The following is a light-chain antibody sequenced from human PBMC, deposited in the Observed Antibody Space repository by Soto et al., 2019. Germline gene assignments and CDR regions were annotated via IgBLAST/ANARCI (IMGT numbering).Light chain of an antibody. J-gene: IGLJ2*01. CDR2: DVT. V-gene: IGLV2-8*01. CDR3: ASYGAVNNLL. Sequence: QSALTQPPSASGSPGQSVTISCTGTSSDIGGYNFVSWYQQHPGKAPKLMIYDVTKRPSGVPDRFSGSKSGNTASLTVSGLQAEDEADYYCASYGAVNNLLFGGGTKVTVL. CDR1: SSDIGGYNF.